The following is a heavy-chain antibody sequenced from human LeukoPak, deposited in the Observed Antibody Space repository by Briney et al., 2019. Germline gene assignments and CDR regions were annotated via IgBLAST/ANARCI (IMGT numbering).Heavy chain of an antibody. Sequence: SETLSLTCTVSGGSISSSSYYWGWLRQPPGKGLEWIGSIYYSGSTYYNPSLKSRVTISVDTSKNQFSLNLTSVTAADTAVYYCGRDPAAVPAGFWGQGTLVSVSS. D-gene: IGHD2-2*01. V-gene: IGHV4-39*07. CDR3: GRDPAAVPAGF. CDR1: GGSISSSSYY. J-gene: IGHJ4*02. CDR2: IYYSGST.